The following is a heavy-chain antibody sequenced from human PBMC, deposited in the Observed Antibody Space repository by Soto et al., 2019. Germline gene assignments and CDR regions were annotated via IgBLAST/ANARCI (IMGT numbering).Heavy chain of an antibody. CDR3: AISRGATV. D-gene: IGHD1-26*01. J-gene: IGHJ4*02. CDR1: GFSFNNYT. Sequence: LRLSCAASGFSFNNYTMNLVRQAPGKGLQWVSSISGGSSSIYYADSVKGRFTISRDNAKNSLYLQMNSLRADDTAVYYCAISRGATVWAQGTLVTVSS. V-gene: IGHV3-21*01. CDR2: ISGGSSSI.